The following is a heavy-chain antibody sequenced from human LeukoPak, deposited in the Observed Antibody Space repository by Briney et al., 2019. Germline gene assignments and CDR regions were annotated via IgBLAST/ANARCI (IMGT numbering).Heavy chain of an antibody. CDR2: INPNSGGT. D-gene: IGHD6-19*01. CDR3: AVIAVAGTVAFDI. Sequence: ASVKVSCKASGYTFTGYYMHWVRQAPGQGLEWMGWINPNSGGTNYAQKFQGRVTMTRDTSISTAYMELSRLRSDDTAVYYCAVIAVAGTVAFDIWGQGTVVTVSS. CDR1: GYTFTGYY. J-gene: IGHJ3*02. V-gene: IGHV1-2*02.